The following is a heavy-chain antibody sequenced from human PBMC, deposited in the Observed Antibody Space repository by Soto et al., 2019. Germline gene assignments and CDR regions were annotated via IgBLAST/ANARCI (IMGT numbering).Heavy chain of an antibody. CDR3: ASGGN. CDR1: GGSLSGYY. CDR2: MTHTGST. V-gene: IGHV4-34*01. D-gene: IGHD3-10*01. Sequence: QAQLQQWGAGLLKPSETLSLTCAVFGGSLSGYYWSWIRQPPGKGLEWIGEMTHTGSTNYSPSLKTRLTISSDTSKNHFSLRLSSVTAADTAVYYCASGGNWGQGTLVTVSS. J-gene: IGHJ4*02.